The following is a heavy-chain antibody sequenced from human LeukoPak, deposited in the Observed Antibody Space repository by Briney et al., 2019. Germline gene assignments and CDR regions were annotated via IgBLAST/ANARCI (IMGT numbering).Heavy chain of an antibody. D-gene: IGHD5-24*01. J-gene: IGHJ5*02. Sequence: SETLSLTCTVSGYSISSGYYWGWIRQPPGKGLEWIGEINHSGSTNYNPSLKSRVTISVDTSKNQFSLKLSSVTAADTAVYYCARAAGDRWLQFLESWGQGTLVTVSS. CDR3: ARAAGDRWLQFLES. V-gene: IGHV4-38-2*02. CDR2: INHSGST. CDR1: GYSISSGYY.